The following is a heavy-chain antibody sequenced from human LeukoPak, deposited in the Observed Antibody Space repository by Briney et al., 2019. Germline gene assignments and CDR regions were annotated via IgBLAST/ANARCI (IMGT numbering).Heavy chain of an antibody. D-gene: IGHD1-26*01. CDR3: ARDKVGP. J-gene: IGHJ5*02. V-gene: IGHV3-23*01. CDR2: ISGSGDST. CDR1: GFTFSSYA. Sequence: GESLRLSCAASGFTFSSYAMNWVRQAPGKGLEWVSGISGSGDSTHYADSVKGRFTISRDNSKNTLYLQMNSLRAEDTAVYYCARDKVGPWGQGTLVTVSS.